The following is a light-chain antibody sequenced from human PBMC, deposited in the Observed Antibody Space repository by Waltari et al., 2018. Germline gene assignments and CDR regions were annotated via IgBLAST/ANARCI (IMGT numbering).Light chain of an antibody. V-gene: IGLV1-44*01. CDR1: ASNIGGNL. CDR2: MSG. Sequence: QSVLTQPPSASGTPGQRVTISCSGSASNIGGNLVNWYQQLPGKAPKLLSYMSGLRPSGVPDRFSGSKSGTSASLAISGLQSEDEAYYVCASWDDSLDGHWVFGGGTKVTVL. CDR3: ASWDDSLDGHWV. J-gene: IGLJ3*02.